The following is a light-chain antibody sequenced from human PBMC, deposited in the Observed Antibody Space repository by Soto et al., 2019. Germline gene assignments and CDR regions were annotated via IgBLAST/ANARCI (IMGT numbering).Light chain of an antibody. CDR2: TAS. CDR3: QQYNTWPFT. V-gene: IGKV3D-15*01. CDR1: QGVNID. Sequence: EIVLTQSPATLSVSPGERATLSCRASQGVNIDFVWYQQQPGQAPTRLMFTASARATGIPARFTGGGSETNFTLTISSPQPEDSAVYYCQQYNTWPFTFGPGTKVEIK. J-gene: IGKJ3*01.